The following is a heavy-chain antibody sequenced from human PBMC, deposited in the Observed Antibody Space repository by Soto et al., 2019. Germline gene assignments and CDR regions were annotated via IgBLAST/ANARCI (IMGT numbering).Heavy chain of an antibody. CDR1: GGSISSGGYY. Sequence: SETLSLTCTVSGGSISSGGYYWSWIRQHPGKGLEWIGYIYYSGSTYYNPSLKSRVTISVDTSKNQFSLKLSSVTAADTAVYYCARGGSVNYYDSSGYYFYPFDYWGQGTLVTVSS. CDR2: IYYSGST. CDR3: ARGGSVNYYDSSGYYFYPFDY. J-gene: IGHJ4*02. V-gene: IGHV4-31*03. D-gene: IGHD3-22*01.